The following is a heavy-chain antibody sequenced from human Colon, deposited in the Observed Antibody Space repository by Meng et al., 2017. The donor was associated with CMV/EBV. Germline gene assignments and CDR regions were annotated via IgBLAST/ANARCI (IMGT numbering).Heavy chain of an antibody. J-gene: IGHJ4*02. Sequence: ASVKVSCKASGYRVSDKYLHWVRQAPGQGLEWMGWIKPNSDVTNYAKRFQGRVSMTRDTSINTAYMELSSLRSDDTAVYYCAILTVAAPFDYWGQGTLVTVSS. CDR1: GYRVSDKY. D-gene: IGHD6-6*01. V-gene: IGHV1-2*02. CDR2: IKPNSDVT. CDR3: AILTVAAPFDY.